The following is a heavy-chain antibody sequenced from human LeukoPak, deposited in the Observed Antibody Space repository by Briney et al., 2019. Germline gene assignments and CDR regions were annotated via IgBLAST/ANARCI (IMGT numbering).Heavy chain of an antibody. CDR1: GYTFTTFF. V-gene: IGHV1-46*01. D-gene: IGHD3-10*01. Sequence: GASVKVSCKASGYTFTTFFMHWVRQAPGRGLEWMGIINPSGGTTTYAQKFQGRVSLTRDMSTSTVYMELSSLTSEDTAVYYCVRDMVHSGYFEYWGQGTLVTVSS. J-gene: IGHJ1*01. CDR3: VRDMVHSGYFEY. CDR2: INPSGGTT.